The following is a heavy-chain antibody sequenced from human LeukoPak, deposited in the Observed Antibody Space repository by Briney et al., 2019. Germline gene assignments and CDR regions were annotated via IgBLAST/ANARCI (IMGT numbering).Heavy chain of an antibody. CDR3: ARSAGWWSLDY. CDR1: GDSISTRNW. Sequence: SGTLSLTCAVSGDSISTRNWWNWVRQPPGRGLDWIGEISHGGSTKYNLSLKNRVTISKDNSKNEFSLKLNSVTAADTAVYFCARSAGWWSLDYWGQGALVTVST. D-gene: IGHD2-8*02. J-gene: IGHJ4*02. CDR2: ISHGGST. V-gene: IGHV4-4*02.